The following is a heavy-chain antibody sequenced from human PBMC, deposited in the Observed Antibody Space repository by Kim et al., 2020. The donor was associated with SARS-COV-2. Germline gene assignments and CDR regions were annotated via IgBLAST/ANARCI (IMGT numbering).Heavy chain of an antibody. CDR3: ARALQRDYYGLDV. CDR2: ISSSGTAI. J-gene: IGHJ6*02. V-gene: IGHV3-11*01. D-gene: IGHD4-4*01. Sequence: GGSLRLSCAGSGFTFSDYYMTWIRQAPGKGLEWLSYISSSGTAIYYADSAKGRFTISRDNANNSLFLQMNSLRAEDTAVYYCARALQRDYYGLDVWGRGTAVTVSS. CDR1: GFTFSDYY.